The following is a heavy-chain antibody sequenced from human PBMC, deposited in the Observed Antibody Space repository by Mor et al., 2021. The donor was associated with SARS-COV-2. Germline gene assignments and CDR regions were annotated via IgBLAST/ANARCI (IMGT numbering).Heavy chain of an antibody. J-gene: IGHJ4*02. Sequence: FGTANYAQNIQGRVTITADESTSTAYMELSSLRSEDTAVYYCARNLVGATRDYWGQGTLVTVSS. D-gene: IGHD1-26*01. V-gene: IGHV1-69*01. CDR2: FGTA. CDR3: ARNLVGATRDY.